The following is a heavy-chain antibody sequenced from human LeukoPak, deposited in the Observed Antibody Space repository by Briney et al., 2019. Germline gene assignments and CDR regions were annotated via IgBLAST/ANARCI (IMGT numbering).Heavy chain of an antibody. CDR2: INHSGST. V-gene: IGHV4-34*01. Sequence: PSETLPLTCAVYGGSFSGYYWSWIRQPPGKGLEWIGEINHSGSTNYNPSLKSRVTISVDTSKNQFSLKLSSVTAADTAIYYCARDLAAHFDSWGQGTLVTVSS. J-gene: IGHJ4*02. D-gene: IGHD2-15*01. CDR3: ARDLAAHFDS. CDR1: GGSFSGYY.